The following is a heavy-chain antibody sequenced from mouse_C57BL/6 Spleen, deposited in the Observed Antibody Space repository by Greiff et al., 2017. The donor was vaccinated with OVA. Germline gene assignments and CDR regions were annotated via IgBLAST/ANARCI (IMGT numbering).Heavy chain of an antibody. Sequence: VQLQQSGPGLVAPSQSLSITCTVSGFSLTRYGVDWVRQPPGKGLAWLGVIWGGGSTNYNSAPLSRLSISKDNSKSQVFLKMNSQHPDDTALYYCAKQNDGGSGYGAVDYWGQGTSVTGAS. V-gene: IGHV2-9*01. CDR1: GFSLTRYG. D-gene: IGHD1-1*01. CDR2: IWGGGST. J-gene: IGHJ4*01. CDR3: AKQNDGGSGYGAVDY.